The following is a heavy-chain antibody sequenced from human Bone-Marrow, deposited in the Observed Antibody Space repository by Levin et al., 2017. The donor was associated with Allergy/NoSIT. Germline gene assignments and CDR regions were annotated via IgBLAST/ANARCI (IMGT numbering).Heavy chain of an antibody. D-gene: IGHD3-10*01. Sequence: SETLSLTCTVSGGSISSGGYYWSWIRQHPGKGLEWIGYIYYSGSTYYNPSLKSRVTISVDTSKNQFSLKLSSVTAADTAVYYCAREFVSYGSGSYACWFDPWGQGTLVTVSS. CDR2: IYYSGST. CDR3: AREFVSYGSGSYACWFDP. V-gene: IGHV4-31*03. CDR1: GGSISSGGYY. J-gene: IGHJ5*02.